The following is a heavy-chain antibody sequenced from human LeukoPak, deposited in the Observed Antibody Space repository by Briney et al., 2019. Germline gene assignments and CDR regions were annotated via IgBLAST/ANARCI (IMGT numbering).Heavy chain of an antibody. CDR2: IYYSGST. CDR1: GGSVSSYY. V-gene: IGHV4-59*02. Sequence: SETLSLTCTVSGGSVSSYYWSWIRQPPGKGLEWIGYIYYSGSTNYNPSLKSRVTISVDTSKNQFSLKLSSVTAADTAVYYCARAWGSSSWYAFDIWGQGTMVTVSS. J-gene: IGHJ3*02. D-gene: IGHD6-13*01. CDR3: ARAWGSSSWYAFDI.